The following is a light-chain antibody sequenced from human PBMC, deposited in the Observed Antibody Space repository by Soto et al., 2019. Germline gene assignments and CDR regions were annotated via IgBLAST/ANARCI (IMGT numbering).Light chain of an antibody. J-gene: IGLJ3*02. Sequence: QSVLTQSSSASASLGSLVKLTCTLSSGHSSYIIAWHQQQPGKAPRYLMKLEGSGSYNKGSGVPDRFSGSSSGADRYLTISNLQFEDEADYYCETWDFNTRVFGGGTKVTVL. V-gene: IGLV4-60*02. CDR2: LEGSGSY. CDR3: ETWDFNTRV. CDR1: SGHSSYI.